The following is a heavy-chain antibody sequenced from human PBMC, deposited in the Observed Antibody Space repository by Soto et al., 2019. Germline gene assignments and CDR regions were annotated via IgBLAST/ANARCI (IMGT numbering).Heavy chain of an antibody. Sequence: GGSLRLSCAASGFTFSSYAMSWVRQAPGKGLEWVSAISGSGGSTYYADSVKGRFTISRDNSKNTLYLQMNSLRAEDTAVYYCAKRVTDIVVVVAAIPGAFDIWGQGTMVTVSS. CDR1: GFTFSSYA. CDR2: ISGSGGST. CDR3: AKRVTDIVVVVAAIPGAFDI. V-gene: IGHV3-23*01. J-gene: IGHJ3*02. D-gene: IGHD2-15*01.